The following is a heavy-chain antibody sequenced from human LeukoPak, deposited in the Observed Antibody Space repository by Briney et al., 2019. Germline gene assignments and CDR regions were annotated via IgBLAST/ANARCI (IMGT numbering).Heavy chain of an antibody. J-gene: IGHJ6*02. CDR1: GFTFSSYA. CDR2: ISGSGGST. Sequence: GGSLRLSCAASGFTFSSYAMSWVRQAPGKGLEWVSAISGSGGSTYYADSVKGRFTISRGNSKNTLYLQMNSLRAEDTAVYYCAKGDIVVVPAAGREAPYYYYGMDVWGQGTTVTVSS. D-gene: IGHD2-2*01. CDR3: AKGDIVVVPAAGREAPYYYYGMDV. V-gene: IGHV3-23*01.